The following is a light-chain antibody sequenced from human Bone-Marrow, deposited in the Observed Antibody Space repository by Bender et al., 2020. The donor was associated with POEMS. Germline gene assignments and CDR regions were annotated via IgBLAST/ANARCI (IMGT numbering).Light chain of an antibody. V-gene: IGLV2-14*02. Sequence: QSALTQPASVSGSPGQSIAISCTGATSNVGSYNLVSWYQQHPGKAPKLMISDVSDRPSGVSNRFSGSKSGNTASLTISGLQADDEADYYCSSYTSSSTLVFGGGTKLTVL. CDR3: SSYTSSSTLV. CDR1: TSNVGSYNL. J-gene: IGLJ3*02. CDR2: DVS.